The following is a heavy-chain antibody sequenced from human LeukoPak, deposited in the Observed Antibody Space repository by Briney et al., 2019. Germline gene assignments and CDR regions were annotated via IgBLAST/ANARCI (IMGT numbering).Heavy chain of an antibody. CDR3: ARAPTVLVGYCSSSSCQADY. Sequence: SWGSLRLSCAASGFTFSSYGMHWVRQTPGKGLEWVAFTRYDGSYKYHTDSVKGRFTISRDNAENSLYLQMHSLRVEDTAVYYCARAPTVLVGYCSSSSCQADYWGQGTLVTVSS. J-gene: IGHJ4*02. CDR2: TRYDGSYK. CDR1: GFTFSSYG. D-gene: IGHD2-2*01. V-gene: IGHV3-30*02.